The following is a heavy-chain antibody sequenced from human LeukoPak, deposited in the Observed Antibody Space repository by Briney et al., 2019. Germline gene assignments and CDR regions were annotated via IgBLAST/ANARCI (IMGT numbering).Heavy chain of an antibody. Sequence: ASVKVSCKASGYTFTGYYMHWVRQAPGQGLEWMGWINPNSGGTNYAQKFQGRVTMTRDTSISTAYMELSRLRSDDTAVYYCAREGCSSTSCYDWFDPWGQGTLVTVSS. V-gene: IGHV1-2*02. D-gene: IGHD2-2*01. J-gene: IGHJ5*02. CDR3: AREGCSSTSCYDWFDP. CDR2: INPNSGGT. CDR1: GYTFTGYY.